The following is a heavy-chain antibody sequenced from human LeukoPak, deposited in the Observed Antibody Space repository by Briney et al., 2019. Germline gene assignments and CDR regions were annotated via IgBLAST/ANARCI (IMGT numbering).Heavy chain of an antibody. CDR2: INAGNGNT. CDR3: ARDKAARAEYFQH. Sequence: EASVKVSCKASGYTFTSYAMHWVRQAPGQRLEWMGWINAGNGNTKYSQEFQGRVTITRDTSTGTAYMDLRSLRSDDTGVYYCARDKAARAEYFQHWGQGTLVTVSS. CDR1: GYTFTSYA. J-gene: IGHJ1*01. V-gene: IGHV1-3*01.